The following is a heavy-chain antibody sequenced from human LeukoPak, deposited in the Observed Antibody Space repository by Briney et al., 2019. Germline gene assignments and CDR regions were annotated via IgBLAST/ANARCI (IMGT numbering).Heavy chain of an antibody. CDR2: INPNSGGT. J-gene: IGHJ4*02. D-gene: IGHD6-6*01. V-gene: IGHV1-2*02. Sequence: ASVKVSCKASGYTFTGYYMHWVRQAPGQGLEWMGWINPNSGGTNYAQKFQGRVTMTRDTSISTAYTELSRLRSDDTAVYYCAIEYSSSYMFDYWGQGTLVTVSS. CDR1: GYTFTGYY. CDR3: AIEYSSSYMFDY.